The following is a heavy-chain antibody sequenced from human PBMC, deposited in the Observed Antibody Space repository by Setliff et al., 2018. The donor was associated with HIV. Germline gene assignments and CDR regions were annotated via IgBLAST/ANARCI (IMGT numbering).Heavy chain of an antibody. CDR2: IYYSGST. D-gene: IGHD2-21*02. J-gene: IGHJ4*02. CDR1: GGSISSYY. Sequence: PSETLSLTCNVSGGSISSYYWSWIRQPPGKGLEWIGYIYYSGSTNYNPSLKSRVTISVDTSKNQFSLKLSSVTAADTAVYFCARSSRGSLRDLDYWGPGTLVTVSS. V-gene: IGHV4-59*01. CDR3: ARSSRGSLRDLDY.